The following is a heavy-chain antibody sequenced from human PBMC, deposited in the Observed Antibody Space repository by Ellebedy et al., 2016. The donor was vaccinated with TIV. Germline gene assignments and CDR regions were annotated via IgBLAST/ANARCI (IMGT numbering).Heavy chain of an antibody. D-gene: IGHD3-3*01. V-gene: IGHV3-74*01. J-gene: IGHJ4*02. CDR3: ARGAHYDFWSGPVDY. Sequence: GGSLRLSXAASGFTFSSYWMHWVRQAPGKGLVWVSRINSDGSSTSYADSVKGRFTISRDNAKNTLYLQMNSLRAEDTAVYYCARGAHYDFWSGPVDYWGQGTLVTVSS. CDR2: INSDGSST. CDR1: GFTFSSYW.